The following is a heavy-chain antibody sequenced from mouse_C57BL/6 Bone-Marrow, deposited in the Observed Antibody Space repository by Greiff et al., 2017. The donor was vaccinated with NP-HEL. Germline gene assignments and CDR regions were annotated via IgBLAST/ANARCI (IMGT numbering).Heavy chain of an antibody. Sequence: EVKVVESGGGLVQPGGSLSLSCAASGFTFTDYYMSWVRQPPGKALEWLGFIRNKANGYTTEYSVSVKGRFTISRYNSQSILYLQMNALGDEDSATYYCARPRSYAMDYWGQGTSVTVSS. CDR3: ARPRSYAMDY. CDR2: IRNKANGYTT. V-gene: IGHV7-3*01. J-gene: IGHJ4*01. CDR1: GFTFTDYY.